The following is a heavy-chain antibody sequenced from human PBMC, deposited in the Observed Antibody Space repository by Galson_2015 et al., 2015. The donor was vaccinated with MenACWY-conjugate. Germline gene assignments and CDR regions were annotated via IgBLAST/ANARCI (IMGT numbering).Heavy chain of an antibody. CDR1: GFTFSSYS. CDR2: ISSSSSTI. D-gene: IGHD3-10*01. Sequence: SLRLSCAASGFTFSSYSMNWVRQAPGKGLEWVSYISSSSSTIYYADSVKGRFTISRDNAKNSLYLQMNSLRAEDTAVYYCARDAGRTMVPIWGQGTMVTVSS. V-gene: IGHV3-48*04. CDR3: ARDAGRTMVPI. J-gene: IGHJ3*02.